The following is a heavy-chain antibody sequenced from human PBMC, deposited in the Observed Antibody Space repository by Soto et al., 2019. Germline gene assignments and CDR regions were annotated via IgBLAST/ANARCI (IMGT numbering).Heavy chain of an antibody. CDR1: GGSMSDGPYY. CDR3: ERGSRTMVRGGVYGY. D-gene: IGHD3-10*01. J-gene: IGHJ4*02. V-gene: IGHV4-31*03. CDR2: IFYGGST. Sequence: TLSLTCSVSGGSMSDGPYYWSWIRQHAVKGLEWIGYIFYGGSTYYNPSLRSRVVISVDKAKNQFSLKLTSVTAADTAVYYCERGSRTMVRGGVYGYWGQGTLVTVSS.